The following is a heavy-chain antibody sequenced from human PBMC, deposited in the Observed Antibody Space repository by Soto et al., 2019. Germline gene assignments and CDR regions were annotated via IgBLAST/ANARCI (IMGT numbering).Heavy chain of an antibody. Sequence: LRLSWAASGFTFSSYGMHLVRQAPGKGLEWVAVISYDGSNKYYADSVKGRFTISRDNSKNTLYLQMNSLRAEDTAVYYCAKDLGSLGWFDPWGQGTLVTVTS. V-gene: IGHV3-30*18. D-gene: IGHD3-10*01. CDR3: AKDLGSLGWFDP. CDR1: GFTFSSYG. J-gene: IGHJ5*02. CDR2: ISYDGSNK.